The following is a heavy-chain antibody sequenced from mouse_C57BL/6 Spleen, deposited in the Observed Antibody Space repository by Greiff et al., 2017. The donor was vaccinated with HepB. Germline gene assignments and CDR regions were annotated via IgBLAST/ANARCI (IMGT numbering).Heavy chain of an antibody. J-gene: IGHJ2*01. Sequence: VQLQQSGAELVRPGASVTLSCKASGYTFTDYEMHWVKQTPVHGLEWIGAIDPETGGTAYNQKFKGKAILTADKSSSTAYMELRSLTSEDSAVYYCTRGGNWYYFDYWGQGTTLTVSS. V-gene: IGHV1-15*01. D-gene: IGHD2-1*01. CDR1: GYTFTDYE. CDR3: TRGGNWYYFDY. CDR2: IDPETGGT.